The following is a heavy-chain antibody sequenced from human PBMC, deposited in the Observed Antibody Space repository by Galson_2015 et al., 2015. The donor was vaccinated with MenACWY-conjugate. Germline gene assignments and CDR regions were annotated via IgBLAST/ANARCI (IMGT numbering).Heavy chain of an antibody. Sequence: PALVKPTQTLTLTCTFSGVSLSTSRVGVGWIRQPPGQDLEWLSLIYWDDDQRYSPSLKSRLTITKDTSKNQVVLYMTNMDPVDTATYYCAHSHYCSTTSCYAARAFDVWGQGTLVTVSS. CDR2: IYWDDDQ. CDR1: GVSLSTSRVG. CDR3: AHSHYCSTTSCYAARAFDV. J-gene: IGHJ3*01. D-gene: IGHD2-2*01. V-gene: IGHV2-5*02.